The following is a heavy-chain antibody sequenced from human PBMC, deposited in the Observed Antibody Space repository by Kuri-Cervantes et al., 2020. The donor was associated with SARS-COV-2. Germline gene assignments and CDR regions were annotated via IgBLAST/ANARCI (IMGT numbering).Heavy chain of an antibody. Sequence: GSLRLPCTVSGASISSSNYYWGWIRQPPGMGLEWIGSISYSGTTSHNPSLKSRVTISLDTSKNQFSLRLTSVTAADSAVYYCARHLGGYGDRGFDFWGQGTLVTVSS. CDR3: ARHLGGYGDRGFDF. CDR2: ISYSGTT. CDR1: GASISSSNYY. V-gene: IGHV4-39*01. D-gene: IGHD4-17*01. J-gene: IGHJ4*02.